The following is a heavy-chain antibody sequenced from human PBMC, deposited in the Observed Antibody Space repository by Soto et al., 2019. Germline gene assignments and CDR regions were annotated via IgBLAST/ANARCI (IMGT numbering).Heavy chain of an antibody. V-gene: IGHV2-5*02. CDR2: IYWDHDK. D-gene: IGHD2-21*02. J-gene: IGHJ6*02. Sequence: QITLKESGPTLVKPTQTLTLTCTFSAFSLSTGGVGVGWIRQPPGKALEWLALIYWDHDKRYSTSLRSRLTITKDTSKNQVVLTMTNMDPVDTATYYCIQSRCGGDCLQSYASYYYYGMDVWGQGTTVTVSS. CDR1: AFSLSTGGVG. CDR3: IQSRCGGDCLQSYASYYYYGMDV.